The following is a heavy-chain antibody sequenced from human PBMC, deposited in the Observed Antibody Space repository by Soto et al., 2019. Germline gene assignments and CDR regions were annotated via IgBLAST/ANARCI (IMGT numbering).Heavy chain of an antibody. V-gene: IGHV4-59*08. J-gene: IGHJ4*02. Sequence: PSETLSLTCTVSGGSISSYYWSWIRQPPGKGLEWIGYIYYRGSTNYNPSLKSRVTISVDTSKNQFSLKLSSVTAADTAVYYCERHDLHWSGGSCYFGWYFDYWGQGTLVTVSS. CDR3: ERHDLHWSGGSCYFGWYFDY. CDR2: IYYRGST. D-gene: IGHD2-15*01. CDR1: GGSISSYY.